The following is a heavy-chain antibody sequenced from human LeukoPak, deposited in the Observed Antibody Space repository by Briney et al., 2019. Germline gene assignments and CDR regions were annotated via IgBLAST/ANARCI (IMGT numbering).Heavy chain of an antibody. D-gene: IGHD3-3*01. V-gene: IGHV4-59*12. Sequence: PSETLSLTCTVSGGSISSYYWSWIRQPPGKGLEWIGYIYYSGSTNYNPSLKSRVTISVDKSKNQFSLKLSSVTAADTAVYYCARDIAWRGGGDWFDPWGQGTLVTVSS. CDR2: IYYSGST. J-gene: IGHJ5*02. CDR3: ARDIAWRGGGDWFDP. CDR1: GGSISSYY.